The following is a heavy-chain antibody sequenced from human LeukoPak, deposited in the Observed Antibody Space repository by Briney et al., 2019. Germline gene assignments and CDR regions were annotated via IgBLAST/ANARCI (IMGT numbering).Heavy chain of an antibody. CDR1: GYTFTGYY. Sequence: ASVKVSCKASGYTFTGYYMHWVRQAPGQGLEWMGWINPNSGGTNYAQKFQGRVTMTRDTPISTAYMELSRLRSDDTAVYYCAREGSSGYHNWFDPWGQGTLVTVSS. D-gene: IGHD3-22*01. CDR2: INPNSGGT. J-gene: IGHJ5*02. CDR3: AREGSSGYHNWFDP. V-gene: IGHV1-2*02.